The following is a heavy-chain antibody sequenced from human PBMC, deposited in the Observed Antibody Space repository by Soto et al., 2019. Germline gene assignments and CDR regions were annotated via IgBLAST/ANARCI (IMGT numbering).Heavy chain of an antibody. J-gene: IGHJ3*02. CDR2: ISWNSGSI. CDR1: GFTFDDYA. CDR3: AKDITVGIVATTDAFDI. D-gene: IGHD5-12*01. V-gene: IGHV3-9*01. Sequence: DVQLVESGGGLVQPGRSLRLSCAASGFTFDDYAMHWVRQAPGKGLEWVSGISWNSGSIGYADSVKGRFTISRDNAKNSLYLQMNSLRAEDTALYYCAKDITVGIVATTDAFDIWGQGTMVTVSS.